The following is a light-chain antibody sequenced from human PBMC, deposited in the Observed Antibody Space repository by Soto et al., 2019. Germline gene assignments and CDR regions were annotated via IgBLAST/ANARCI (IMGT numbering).Light chain of an antibody. J-gene: IGKJ4*01. V-gene: IGKV1-33*01. CDR3: QQYDDLPLT. CDR1: QDITKY. CDR2: DAS. Sequence: DIQMPQSPSSLTASVGDRVTITCQASQDITKYLNWYQQQPGRAPKLLIYDASNLETGVPSRVSGRGSGTDFTFPISSLQPEDVVTYYCQQYDDLPLTFGGGTRLEIK.